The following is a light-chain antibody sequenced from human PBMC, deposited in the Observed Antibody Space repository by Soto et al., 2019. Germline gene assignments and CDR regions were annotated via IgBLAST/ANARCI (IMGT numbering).Light chain of an antibody. Sequence: QSALTQPPSASGSPGQSVTIPCTGTSSDVGGYNYVSWYQQHPGKAPKLIIYEVSKRPSGVPDRFSGSKSGNTASLTVSGLQAEDEADYYCSSYAGSNTYVFGSGTKVT. J-gene: IGLJ1*01. V-gene: IGLV2-8*01. CDR1: SSDVGGYNY. CDR3: SSYAGSNTYV. CDR2: EVS.